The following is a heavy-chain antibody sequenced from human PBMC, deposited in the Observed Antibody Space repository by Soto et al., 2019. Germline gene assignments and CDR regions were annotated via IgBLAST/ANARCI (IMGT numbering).Heavy chain of an antibody. D-gene: IGHD4-17*01. CDR1: GYTFTSYG. V-gene: IGHV1-18*01. Sequence: ASVKVSCKASGYTFTSYGISWVRQAPGQGLEWMGWISAYNGNTNYAQKLQGRVTMTTDTSASTAYMELRSLRSDDTAVYYCARDRLWDYGDYGIDYWGQGTLVTVSS. J-gene: IGHJ4*02. CDR3: ARDRLWDYGDYGIDY. CDR2: ISAYNGNT.